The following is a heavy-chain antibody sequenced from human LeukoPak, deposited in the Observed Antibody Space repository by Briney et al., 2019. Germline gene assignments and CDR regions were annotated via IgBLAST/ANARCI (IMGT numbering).Heavy chain of an antibody. CDR1: GFTFSSYA. D-gene: IGHD1-26*01. CDR3: ATRGTYYLPHDY. CDR2: ISGSVGST. Sequence: GGSLRLSYAASGFTFSSYAMSWVRQAPGKGLEWVSAISGSVGSTYYADSVKGRFTISRDNSKNTLSLQMNSLRAEDTAVYYCATRGTYYLPHDYWGQGTLVTVSS. J-gene: IGHJ4*02. V-gene: IGHV3-23*01.